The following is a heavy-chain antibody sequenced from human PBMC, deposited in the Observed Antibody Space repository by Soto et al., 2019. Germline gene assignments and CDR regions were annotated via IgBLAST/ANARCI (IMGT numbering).Heavy chain of an antibody. CDR2: INHSGST. CDR1: DGSFSGYY. CDR3: ARVSSGWYFNYYYGMDV. D-gene: IGHD6-19*01. V-gene: IGHV4-34*01. J-gene: IGHJ6*02. Sequence: SETLSLTCAVYDGSFSGYYGSWIRQQPGKGLEWIGEINHSGSTNYNPSLKSRVTISVDTSKNQFSLKLSSVTAADTAVYYCARVSSGWYFNYYYGMDVWGQGTTVTVSS.